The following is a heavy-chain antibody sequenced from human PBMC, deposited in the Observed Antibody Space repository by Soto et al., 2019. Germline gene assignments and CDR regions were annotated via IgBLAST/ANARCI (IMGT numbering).Heavy chain of an antibody. Sequence: QVQLQESGPGLVKPSETLSLTCTVSGGSISGYYWSWIRQPPGKGLGWIGYIYYSGSTNYNPSLNSRPXXPXVXXKDQFSLKLTAVTAPDTAVYYSARCSGTYCGYSDYWAPGTLVTLSS. D-gene: IGHD3-10*02. J-gene: IGHJ4*02. V-gene: IGHV4-59*01. CDR3: ARCSGTYCGYSDY. CDR1: GGSISGYY. CDR2: IYYSGST.